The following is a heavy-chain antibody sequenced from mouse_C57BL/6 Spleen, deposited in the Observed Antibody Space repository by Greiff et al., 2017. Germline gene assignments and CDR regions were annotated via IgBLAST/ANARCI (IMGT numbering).Heavy chain of an antibody. D-gene: IGHD1-1*01. J-gene: IGHJ4*01. CDR1: GFSLTSYG. V-gene: IGHV2-2*01. CDR3: ARSPITTVVANYAMDY. CDR2: IWSGGST. Sequence: VQLVESGPGLVQPSQSLSITCTVSGFSLTSYGVHWVRQSPGKGLEWLGVIWSGGSTDYNAAFISRLSISKDNSKSQVFFKMNSLQADDTAIYYCARSPITTVVANYAMDYWGQGTSVTVSS.